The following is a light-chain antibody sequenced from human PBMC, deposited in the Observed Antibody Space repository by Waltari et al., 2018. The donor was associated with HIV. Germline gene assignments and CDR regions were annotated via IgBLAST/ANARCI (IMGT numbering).Light chain of an antibody. J-gene: IGLJ3*02. CDR2: RDD. CDR3: AVWDDSLRGGV. CDR1: TSNIGSNS. V-gene: IGLV1-47*01. Sequence: QSVVTQPPSASGTPGQRVVISCSGSTSNIGSNSVTWYQQVPGAAPQSRLYRDDKRFPGVPYRFPGSKSATSAALANSELRSEDEADYYCAVWDDSLRGGVFGGGTKLTVL.